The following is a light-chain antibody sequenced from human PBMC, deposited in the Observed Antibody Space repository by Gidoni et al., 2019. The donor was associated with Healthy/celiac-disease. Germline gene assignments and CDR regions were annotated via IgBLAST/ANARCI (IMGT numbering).Light chain of an antibody. Sequence: QTVVTQEPSFSVSPEGTVTLTCGLSSGSVSTSYYPSWYQQTPGQAPRTLISSTNTRSSGVPDRFSGSILGNKAALTITGAQADDESDYYCVLYMGSGIWVFGGGTKLTVL. CDR3: VLYMGSGIWV. V-gene: IGLV8-61*01. J-gene: IGLJ3*02. CDR2: STN. CDR1: SGSVSTSYY.